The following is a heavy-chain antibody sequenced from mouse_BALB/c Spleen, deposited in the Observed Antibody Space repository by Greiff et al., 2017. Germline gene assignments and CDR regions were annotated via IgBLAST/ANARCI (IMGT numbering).Heavy chain of an antibody. D-gene: IGHD2-2*01. V-gene: IGHV1-14*01. CDR3: SYGYPAWFAY. CDR1: GYTFTSYV. J-gene: IGHJ3*01. CDR2: INPYNDGT. Sequence: EVQRVESGPELVKPGASVKMSCKASGYTFTSYVMHWVKQKPGQGLEWIGYINPYNDGTKYNEKFKGKATLTSDKSSSTAYMELSSLTSEDSAVYYCSYGYPAWFAYWGQGTLVTVSA.